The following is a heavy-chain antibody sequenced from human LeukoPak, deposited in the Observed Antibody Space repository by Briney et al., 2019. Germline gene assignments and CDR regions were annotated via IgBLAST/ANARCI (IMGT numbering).Heavy chain of an antibody. J-gene: IGHJ6*03. CDR2: INPNSGGT. Sequence: ASVKVSCKASGYTFTGYYMHWVRQAPGQGLEWMGWINPNSGGTNYAQKFQGRVTMTRDTSISTAYMELSRLRSDDTAVYYCARDRGVDYCSGGSCSHYYYYMDVWGRGTTVTISS. D-gene: IGHD2-15*01. CDR1: GYTFTGYY. CDR3: ARDRGVDYCSGGSCSHYYYYMDV. V-gene: IGHV1-2*02.